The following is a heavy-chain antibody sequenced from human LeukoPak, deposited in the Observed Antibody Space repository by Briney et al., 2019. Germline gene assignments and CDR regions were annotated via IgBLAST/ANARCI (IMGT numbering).Heavy chain of an antibody. Sequence: GGSLRLSCAASGFTVSSNYMSWVRQAPGKGLGWVSVIYSGGSTYYADSVKGRFTISRDNSKNTLYLQMNSLRAEDTAVYYCARVQVLGDWFDPWGQGTLVTVSS. D-gene: IGHD2-8*01. CDR1: GFTVSSNY. CDR2: IYSGGST. V-gene: IGHV3-66*02. CDR3: ARVQVLGDWFDP. J-gene: IGHJ5*02.